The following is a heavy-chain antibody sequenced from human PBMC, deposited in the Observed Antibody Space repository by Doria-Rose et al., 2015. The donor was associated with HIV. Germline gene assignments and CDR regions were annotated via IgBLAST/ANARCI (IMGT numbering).Heavy chain of an antibody. D-gene: IGHD6-6*01. V-gene: IGHV3-21*03. J-gene: IGHJ4*02. CDR2: ISSSSSYI. Sequence: SISSSSSYIYYADSVKGRFTISRDDAKNSLYLQMNSLRAEDTAVYYCAREVGGEYSGSGSDYWGQGTLVTVSS. CDR3: AREVGGEYSGSGSDY.